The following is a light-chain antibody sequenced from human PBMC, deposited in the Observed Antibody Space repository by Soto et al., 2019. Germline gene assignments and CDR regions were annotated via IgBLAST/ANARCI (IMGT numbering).Light chain of an antibody. CDR2: EVS. J-gene: IGLJ3*02. Sequence: QSALTQPPSASGSPGQSVTISCTGTSSDVGGYNYVSWYQQHPGKAPKLMIYEVSKRPSGVPDRSSGSKSGNTASLTVSGLQAEDEADYYCSSYAGSNHNWVFGGGTKLTVL. CDR1: SSDVGGYNY. V-gene: IGLV2-8*01. CDR3: SSYAGSNHNWV.